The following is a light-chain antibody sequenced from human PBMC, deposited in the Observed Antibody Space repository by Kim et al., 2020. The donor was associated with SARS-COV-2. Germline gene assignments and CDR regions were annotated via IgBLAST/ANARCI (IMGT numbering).Light chain of an antibody. V-gene: IGLV3-21*04. CDR2: YDS. CDR3: QVWDSSSDNPVV. J-gene: IGLJ2*01. CDR1: NIGSKS. Sequence: PGKTARITCGGSNIGSKSVHWYQQKPGQAPVLVIYYDSDRPSGSPERFSGANSGNTATLTISRVEAGDEADYYWQVWDSSSDNPVVFGGGTKLTVL.